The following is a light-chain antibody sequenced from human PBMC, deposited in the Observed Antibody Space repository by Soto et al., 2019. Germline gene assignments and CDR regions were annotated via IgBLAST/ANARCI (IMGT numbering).Light chain of an antibody. CDR2: DAS. Sequence: EIVLTQSPATLSLSPGERATLSCRASQSVGNYLAWYQQKPGQAPRLLIYDASNRASGIPARFSGSGSGTDFTLTISSLAPEDFAVYYCQQRSSWLTFGGGTNVDIK. CDR1: QSVGNY. J-gene: IGKJ4*01. V-gene: IGKV3-11*01. CDR3: QQRSSWLT.